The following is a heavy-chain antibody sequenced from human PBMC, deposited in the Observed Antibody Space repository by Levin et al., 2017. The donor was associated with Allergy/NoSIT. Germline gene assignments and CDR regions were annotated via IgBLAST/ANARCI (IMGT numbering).Heavy chain of an antibody. D-gene: IGHD1-26*01. J-gene: IGHJ4*02. Sequence: GESLKISCAASGFTFSDYYMSWIRQAPGKGLEWVSYISSSGRTIYYADSVKGRFTISRDNAKNSLYLQMNSLRAEDTAVYYCAAARGSYSASGRSLDYWGQGTLVTVSS. V-gene: IGHV3-11*01. CDR2: ISSSGRTI. CDR3: AAARGSYSASGRSLDY. CDR1: GFTFSDYY.